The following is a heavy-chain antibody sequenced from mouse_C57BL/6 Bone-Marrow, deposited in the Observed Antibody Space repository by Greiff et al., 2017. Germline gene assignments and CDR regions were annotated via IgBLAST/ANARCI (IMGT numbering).Heavy chain of an antibody. CDR1: GFTFSSYG. CDR2: ISSGGSYT. V-gene: IGHV5-6*01. D-gene: IGHD1-1*01. CDR3: ASQSPLYYYGSYWYFDV. J-gene: IGHJ1*03. Sequence: EVQGVESGGDLVKPGGSLKLSCAASGFTFSSYGMSWVRQTPDKRLEWVATISSGGSYTYYPDSVKGRFTISRDNAKNTLYLQMSSLKSEDTAMYYCASQSPLYYYGSYWYFDVWGTGTTVTVSS.